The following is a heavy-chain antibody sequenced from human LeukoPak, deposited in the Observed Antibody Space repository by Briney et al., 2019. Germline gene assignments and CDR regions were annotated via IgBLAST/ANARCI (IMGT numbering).Heavy chain of an antibody. CDR3: AKDPPGYSYGYAFDY. Sequence: GGSLRLSCAASGFTFSSYAMSWVRQAPGKGLEWVSAVRGSGESTYYADSVKGRFTISRDNSKNTLYLQMNSLRAEDTAVYYCAKDPPGYSYGYAFDYWGQGTLVTVSS. CDR1: GFTFSSYA. V-gene: IGHV3-23*01. J-gene: IGHJ4*02. CDR2: VRGSGEST. D-gene: IGHD5-18*01.